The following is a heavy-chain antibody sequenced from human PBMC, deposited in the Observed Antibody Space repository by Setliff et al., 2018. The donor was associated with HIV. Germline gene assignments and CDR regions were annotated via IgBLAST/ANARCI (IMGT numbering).Heavy chain of an antibody. CDR2: IIPILGIA. CDR1: GGTFSSYA. CDR3: ARARHIVVVTAIPEAFDS. D-gene: IGHD2-21*02. J-gene: IGHJ3*02. V-gene: IGHV1-69*10. Sequence: SVKVSCKASGGTFSSYAISWVRQAPGQGLEWMGGIIPILGIANYAQKFQGRVTITADESTSTAYMELSSLRSEDTAVYYCARARHIVVVTAIPEAFDSWGQGTMVTVSS.